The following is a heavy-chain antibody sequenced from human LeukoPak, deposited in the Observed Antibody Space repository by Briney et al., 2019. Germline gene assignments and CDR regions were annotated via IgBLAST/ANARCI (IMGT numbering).Heavy chain of an antibody. CDR2: IYYSGST. CDR1: GGSISSYY. D-gene: IGHD6-19*01. CDR3: ARDKVKGVAVAGGAFDT. J-gene: IGHJ3*02. V-gene: IGHV4-59*01. Sequence: SGTLSLTCTVSGGSISSYYWSWLRQPPGKGLEWIGYIYYSGSTNYNPSLKSRVTISVDTSKNQFSLKLSSVTAADTAVFFCARDKVKGVAVAGGAFDTSGHGTMVTVSP.